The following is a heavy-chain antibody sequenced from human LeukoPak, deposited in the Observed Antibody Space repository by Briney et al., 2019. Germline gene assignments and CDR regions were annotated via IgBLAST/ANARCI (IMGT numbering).Heavy chain of an antibody. Sequence: ASVKVSCKTSGYSFTAYAMHWVRQAPGQRLEWMGLITPADGSTKYSEKFQGRVTITRDTAATTAYMELSSLSSEDTAMYYCATKNPNYDILTGYYEGGGYYYYGMDVWGQGTTVTVSS. CDR1: GYSFTAYA. J-gene: IGHJ6*02. CDR2: ITPADGST. CDR3: ATKNPNYDILTGYYEGGGYYYYGMDV. V-gene: IGHV1-3*01. D-gene: IGHD3-9*01.